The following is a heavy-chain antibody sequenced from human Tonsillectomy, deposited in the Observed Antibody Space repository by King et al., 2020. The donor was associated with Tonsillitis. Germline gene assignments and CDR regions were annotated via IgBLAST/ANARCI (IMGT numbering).Heavy chain of an antibody. CDR1: GGTFSSYI. V-gene: IGHV1-69*01. CDR2: IITVFGTA. Sequence: QLVQSGAEVKKPGSSVKVSCKASGGTFSSYIINWVRQAPGQGLEWMGGIITVFGTANYAQKFQGRVTITADESTTTAYMELSSLRSEDTAVYYCARATRAAWLVLDYWGQGTLVTVSS. J-gene: IGHJ4*02. D-gene: IGHD6-19*01. CDR3: ARATRAAWLVLDY.